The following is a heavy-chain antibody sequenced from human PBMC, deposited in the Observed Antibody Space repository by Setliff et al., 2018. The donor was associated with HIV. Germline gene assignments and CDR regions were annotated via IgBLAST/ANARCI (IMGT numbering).Heavy chain of an antibody. V-gene: IGHV3-74*01. CDR2: INSDGSST. J-gene: IGHJ4*01. Sequence: LRLSCAASGFTFSIYWMHWVRQAPGKGLVWVSRINSDGSSTNYADPVKGRFTISRDNAKNTLYLEMNSLRAEDTAVYYCARLRANRGLGTAYFDSWGHGTLVTVSS. CDR3: ARLRANRGLGTAYFDS. CDR1: GFTFSIYW. D-gene: IGHD1-26*01.